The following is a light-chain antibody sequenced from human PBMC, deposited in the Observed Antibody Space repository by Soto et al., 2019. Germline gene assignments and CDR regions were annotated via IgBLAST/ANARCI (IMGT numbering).Light chain of an antibody. V-gene: IGKV3-20*01. CDR3: QQYGSSGT. CDR1: QSVSNNY. Sequence: VLTQSPGPLSLSPGARATLSCRASQSVSNNYLAWYQQKPGQAPRPRIYGASNRAAGLPDRFSGSWSGTVFTLTISRLEPEDFAVYDCQQYGSSGTFGQGTKVDIK. CDR2: GAS. J-gene: IGKJ1*01.